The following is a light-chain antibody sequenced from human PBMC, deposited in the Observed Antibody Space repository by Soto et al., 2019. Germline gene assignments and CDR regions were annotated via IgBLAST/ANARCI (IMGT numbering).Light chain of an antibody. CDR2: GAS. V-gene: IGKV3-15*01. Sequence: EIVLTQSPGTLSLSPGDRATLSCRASQSVAGNLAWYQQKPGQAPRLLIYGASTRATGIPARFSGSGSGTEFTLTISSLQPEDFAVYYCQQCSVWPRTFGQGTKVDIK. J-gene: IGKJ1*01. CDR3: QQCSVWPRT. CDR1: QSVAGN.